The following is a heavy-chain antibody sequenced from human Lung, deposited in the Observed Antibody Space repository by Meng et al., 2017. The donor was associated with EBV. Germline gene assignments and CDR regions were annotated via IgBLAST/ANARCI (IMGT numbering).Heavy chain of an antibody. Sequence: VQLQQGGAGLLKPSETLSLTCAVYGGSFSGYYWSWIRQPPGKGLEWIGEINHSGSTNYNPSLKSRVTISVDTSKNQFSLKLSSVTATDTAVYYCARSYSSGWYTLFDYWGQGTLVTVSS. CDR3: ARSYSSGWYTLFDY. D-gene: IGHD6-19*01. V-gene: IGHV4-34*01. J-gene: IGHJ4*02. CDR2: INHSGST. CDR1: GGSFSGYY.